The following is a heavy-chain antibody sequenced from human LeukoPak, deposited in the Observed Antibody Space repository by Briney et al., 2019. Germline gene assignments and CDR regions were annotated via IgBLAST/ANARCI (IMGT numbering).Heavy chain of an antibody. CDR3: ARAYCSDGVCYPYFDR. CDR1: GFTFSSYA. Sequence: GGSLRLSCAASGFTFSSYAMSWVRQAPGKGLVWVSRINSDGSSTNYADSVKGRFTISRDNAKNTLYLQTNSLRAEDTAVYHCARAYCSDGVCYPYFDRWGQGTLVTVSS. J-gene: IGHJ4*02. CDR2: INSDGSST. D-gene: IGHD2-15*01. V-gene: IGHV3-74*01.